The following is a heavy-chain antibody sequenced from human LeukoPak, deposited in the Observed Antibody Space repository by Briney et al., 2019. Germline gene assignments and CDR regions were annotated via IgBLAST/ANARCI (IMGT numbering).Heavy chain of an antibody. CDR2: ISSSGGST. V-gene: IGHV3-23*01. J-gene: IGHJ4*02. Sequence: GGSLRLSCAAYEFTFSSYAMSWVRQAPGKGLESVSAISSSGGSTYYADSVKGRFTISRDNSKNTLYLHMNSLRAEDTAVYYCAKDLVGTTLYYFDYWGQGTLVTVSS. CDR3: AKDLVGTTLYYFDY. CDR1: EFTFSSYA. D-gene: IGHD1-26*01.